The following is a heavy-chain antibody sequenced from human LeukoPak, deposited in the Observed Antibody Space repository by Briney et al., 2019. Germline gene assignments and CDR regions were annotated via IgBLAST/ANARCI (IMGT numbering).Heavy chain of an antibody. D-gene: IGHD2-15*01. CDR1: GGSISSYY. J-gene: IGHJ4*02. Sequence: SETLSLTCIVSGGSISSYYWSWIRQPPGKGLEWIGYIYYSGSTNYNPSLKSRVTISVDTSKNQFSLKLSSVTAADTAVYYCARDSLLGNYFDYWGQGTLVTVSS. CDR2: IYYSGST. CDR3: ARDSLLGNYFDY. V-gene: IGHV4-59*01.